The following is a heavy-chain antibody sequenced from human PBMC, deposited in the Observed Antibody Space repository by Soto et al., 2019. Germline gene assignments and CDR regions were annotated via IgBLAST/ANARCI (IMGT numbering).Heavy chain of an antibody. CDR1: GFTFSSYG. CDR2: IWYDGSNK. V-gene: IGHV3-33*01. CDR3: ARAPGAGIRGAPIGRYYGMDV. J-gene: IGHJ6*02. D-gene: IGHD3-10*01. Sequence: GGSLRLSCAASGFTFSSYGMHWVRQAPGKGLEWVAVIWYDGSNKYYADSVKGRFTISRDNSKNTLYLQMNSLRAEDTAVYYCARAPGAGIRGAPIGRYYGMDVWGQGATVTVSS.